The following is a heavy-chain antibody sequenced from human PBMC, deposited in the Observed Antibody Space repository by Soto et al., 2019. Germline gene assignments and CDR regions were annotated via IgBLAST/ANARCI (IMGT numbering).Heavy chain of an antibody. CDR3: ASGRFSNYGQYWFDP. V-gene: IGHV4-59*08. J-gene: IGHJ5*02. CDR1: GGSISSYY. Sequence: QVQLQESGPGLVKPSETLSLTCTVSGGSISSYYWNWIRQPPGKGLEWIGYISNSGSTNYNPSFTSRVTISMDTSNNRVSLRLSSVTAADTAIYYCASGRFSNYGQYWFDPWGQGTLVTVSS. D-gene: IGHD4-4*01. CDR2: ISNSGST.